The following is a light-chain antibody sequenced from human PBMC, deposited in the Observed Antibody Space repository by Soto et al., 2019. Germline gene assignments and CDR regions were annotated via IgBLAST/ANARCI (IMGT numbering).Light chain of an antibody. CDR3: SSYTSSSTPYV. CDR2: DVS. Sequence: QSALTQPASVSGSPGQSITISCTGTSSDVGAYNYVSWYQQHPGKAPKLMIHDVSNRPSGVSNRFSGSKSCNTASLTISGLQAEDEADYYCSSYTSSSTPYVFGTGTKLTVL. CDR1: SSDVGAYNY. J-gene: IGLJ1*01. V-gene: IGLV2-14*01.